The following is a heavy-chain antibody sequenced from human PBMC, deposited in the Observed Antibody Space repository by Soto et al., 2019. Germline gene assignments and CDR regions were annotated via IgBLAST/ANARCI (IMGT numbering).Heavy chain of an antibody. V-gene: IGHV3-30-3*01. J-gene: IGHJ4*02. CDR1: GFTFSSYA. D-gene: IGHD6-13*01. CDR3: ASLVIY. CDR2: ISYDGSNK. Sequence: PGGSLRLSCAASGFTFSSYAMHWVRQAPGKGLEWVAVISYDGSNKYYADSVKGRFTISRDNSKNTLYLQMNSLRAEDTAVYYCASLVIYWGQGTLVTVSS.